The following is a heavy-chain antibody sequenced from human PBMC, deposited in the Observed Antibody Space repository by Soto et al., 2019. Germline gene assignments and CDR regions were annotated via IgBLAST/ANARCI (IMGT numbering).Heavy chain of an antibody. CDR2: IFYSGST. Sequence: QLQLQESGPGLVKPWETLSLICTVSGDSISSSNYFWGWIRQPPGKGLEWIGTIFYSGSTYYNPSLKSRVTISVDTSNNQFSLKLTSVTAADTALYYCARRYGWLYFDYWGQGSLVTVSS. V-gene: IGHV4-39*01. CDR3: ARRYGWLYFDY. J-gene: IGHJ4*02. CDR1: GDSISSSNYF. D-gene: IGHD6-19*01.